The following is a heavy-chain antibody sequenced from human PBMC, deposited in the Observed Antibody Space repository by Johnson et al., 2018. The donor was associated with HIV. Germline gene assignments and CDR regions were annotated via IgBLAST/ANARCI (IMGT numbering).Heavy chain of an antibody. V-gene: IGHV3-30*02. Sequence: VQLVESGGGLVQPGGSLRLSCAASGFTVSSYAMHWVRQAPGKGLEWVAFIRYDGSNKYYADSVKGRFTISRDNSKNTLYLQTNSLRAEDTAVYYCAKDATGELDAFDIWGQGTMVTVSS. CDR3: AKDATGELDAFDI. CDR1: GFTVSSYA. D-gene: IGHD2-15*01. CDR2: IRYDGSNK. J-gene: IGHJ3*02.